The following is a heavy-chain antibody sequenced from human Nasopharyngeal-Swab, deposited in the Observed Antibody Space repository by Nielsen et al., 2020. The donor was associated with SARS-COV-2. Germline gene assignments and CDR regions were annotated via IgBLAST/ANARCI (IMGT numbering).Heavy chain of an antibody. CDR2: IYHSGST. Sequence: WMRQPPGKGPEWIGYIYHSGSTYYNPSLKSRVTISVDRSKNQFSLKLSSVTAADTAVYYCARGSAQYSGYDIGHYYYYYMDVWGKGTTVTVSS. CDR3: ARGSAQYSGYDIGHYYYYYMDV. V-gene: IGHV4-30-2*01. D-gene: IGHD5-12*01. J-gene: IGHJ6*03.